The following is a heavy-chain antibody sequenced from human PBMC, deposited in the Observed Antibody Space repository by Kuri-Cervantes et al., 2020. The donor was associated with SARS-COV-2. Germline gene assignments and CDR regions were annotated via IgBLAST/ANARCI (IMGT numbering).Heavy chain of an antibody. V-gene: IGHV4-34*01. Sequence: ESLKISCAASGFTFSSYSMNWVRQAPGKGLEWVGEINHSGNTNYDPSLKSRVTISIDTSKNQFSLKLSSVTAADTAVYYCARRRDLYDFWSGYYPDWDYWGQGTLVTVSS. CDR1: GFTFSSYS. J-gene: IGHJ4*02. D-gene: IGHD3-3*01. CDR3: ARRRDLYDFWSGYYPDWDY. CDR2: INHSGNT.